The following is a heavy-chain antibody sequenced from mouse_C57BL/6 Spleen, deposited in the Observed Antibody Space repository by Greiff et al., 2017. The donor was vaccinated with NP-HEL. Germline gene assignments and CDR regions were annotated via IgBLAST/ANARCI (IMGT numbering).Heavy chain of an antibody. CDR3: ARGGTWSADY. CDR2: INPNNGGT. D-gene: IGHD6-1*01. V-gene: IGHV1-22*01. J-gene: IGHJ2*01. CDR1: GYTFTDYN. Sequence: VHVKQSGPELLKPGASVKMSCKASGYTFTDYNMHWVKQSHGKSLEWIGYINPNNGGTSYNQKFKGKATLTVNKSSSTAYMELRSLTSEDSAVYYCARGGTWSADYWGQGTTLTVSS.